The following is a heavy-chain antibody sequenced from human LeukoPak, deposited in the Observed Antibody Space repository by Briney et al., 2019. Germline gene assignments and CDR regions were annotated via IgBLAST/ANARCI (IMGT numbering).Heavy chain of an antibody. Sequence: PSETLSLTCAVSGGSISISNWWRCVPQPPGKGLEWIGEIYHSGSTNYNPSLKSLVTISVDTSKNQFSLKLSSVTAEDTAVYYCARRPTYYDFWRGYNWSPWGQGTLVTVSS. CDR1: GGSISISNW. J-gene: IGHJ4*02. D-gene: IGHD3-3*01. V-gene: IGHV4-4*02. CDR2: IYHSGST. CDR3: ARRPTYYDFWRGYNWSP.